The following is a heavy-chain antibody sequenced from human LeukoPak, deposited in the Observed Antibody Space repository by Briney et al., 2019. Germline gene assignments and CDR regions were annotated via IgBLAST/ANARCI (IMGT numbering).Heavy chain of an antibody. J-gene: IGHJ5*02. CDR3: AKEGGSGAYYDYVWGSYPNWFDP. CDR1: GFTFSSYA. V-gene: IGHV3-23*01. CDR2: ICGSGGST. Sequence: PGGSLRLSCAASGFTFSSYAMSWVRQAPGRGLEWVSAICGSGGSTYYADSVKGRFTISRDNSKNTLYLQMNSLRAEDTAVYYCAKEGGSGAYYDYVWGSYPNWFDPWGQGTLVTVSS. D-gene: IGHD3-16*01.